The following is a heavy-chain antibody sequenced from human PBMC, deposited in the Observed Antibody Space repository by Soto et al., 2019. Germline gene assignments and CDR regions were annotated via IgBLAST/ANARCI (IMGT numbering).Heavy chain of an antibody. CDR3: ARGRWIQPYYYGMDV. D-gene: IGHD5-18*01. Sequence: QVQLVQSGAEVKKPGASVKVSCKASGYTFTSYDINWVRQATXXXXXXMGWMNPNSGNTGYAQKFQGRVTMTRNTSISTAYMELSSLRSEDTAVYYCARGRWIQPYYYGMDVWGQGTTVTVSS. J-gene: IGHJ6*02. V-gene: IGHV1-8*01. CDR1: GYTFTSYD. CDR2: MNPNSGNT.